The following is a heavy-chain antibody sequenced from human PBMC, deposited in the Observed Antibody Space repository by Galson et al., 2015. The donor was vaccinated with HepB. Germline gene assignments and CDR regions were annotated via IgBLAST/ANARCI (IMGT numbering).Heavy chain of an antibody. J-gene: IGHJ4*02. CDR3: ATITIFGVAADY. CDR2: TYSGGST. D-gene: IGHD3-3*01. V-gene: IGHV3-66*01. CDR1: GLTVRSNS. Sequence: SLRLYCAASGLTVRSNSMSWVRQAPGKGLEGVSVTYSGGSTYYADSVKGRFTSSRDNSKNTLYLQMNSLRAEDTAVYDCATITIFGVAADYWGQGTLVTVSS.